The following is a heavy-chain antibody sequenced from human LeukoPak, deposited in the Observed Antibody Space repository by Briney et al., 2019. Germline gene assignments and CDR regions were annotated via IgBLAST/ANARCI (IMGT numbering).Heavy chain of an antibody. J-gene: IGHJ5*02. CDR1: GYTFTSYY. V-gene: IGHV1-18*04. Sequence: ASVKVSCKASGYTFTSYYMHWVRQAPGQGLEWMGWISAYNGNTNYAQKLQGRVTITTDTSTSTAYMELRSLRSDDTAVYYCARDKYRYSSGWDNWFDPWGQGTLVTVSS. D-gene: IGHD6-19*01. CDR3: ARDKYRYSSGWDNWFDP. CDR2: ISAYNGNT.